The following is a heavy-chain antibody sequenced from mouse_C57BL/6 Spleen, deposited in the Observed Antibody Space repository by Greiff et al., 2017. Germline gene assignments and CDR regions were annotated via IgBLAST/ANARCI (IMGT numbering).Heavy chain of an antibody. CDR1: GYPFPSYW. V-gene: IGHV1-55*01. CDR3: ARSYYYGSSSFDY. J-gene: IGHJ2*01. Sequence: QVQLQQPGAELVKPGASVKMSCKASGYPFPSYWITWVKQRPGQGLEWIGDIYPGSGSTNYNEKFKSKATLTVDTSSSTAYMQLSSLTSEDSAVYYCARSYYYGSSSFDYWGQGTTLTVSS. CDR2: IYPGSGST. D-gene: IGHD1-1*01.